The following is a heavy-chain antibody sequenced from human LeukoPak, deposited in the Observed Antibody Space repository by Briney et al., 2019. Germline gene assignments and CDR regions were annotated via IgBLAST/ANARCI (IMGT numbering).Heavy chain of an antibody. Sequence: PGGSLRLSCAASGFTFSSYAMSWVRQAPGKGLEWVSAISGSGGSTYYADSVKGRFTISRDNSKNTLYLQMNSLRAEDTAVYYCATQKSNYDFWSGSDVNWFDPWGQGTLVTVSS. CDR3: ATQKSNYDFWSGSDVNWFDP. V-gene: IGHV3-23*01. CDR1: GFTFSSYA. J-gene: IGHJ5*02. CDR2: ISGSGGST. D-gene: IGHD3-3*01.